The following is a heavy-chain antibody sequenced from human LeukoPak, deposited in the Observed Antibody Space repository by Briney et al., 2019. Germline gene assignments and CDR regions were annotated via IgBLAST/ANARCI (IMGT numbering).Heavy chain of an antibody. V-gene: IGHV4-31*03. CDR1: GGSISSGGYY. J-gene: IGHJ4*02. CDR2: IYYSGST. CDR3: ARWGTTVTTGFDY. Sequence: PSETLSLTCTVSGGSISSGGYYWSWIRQHPGKGLEWIGYIYYSGSTYYNPSLKSRVTISVDTSKNQFSLKLSSVTAADTAVYYCARWGTTVTTGFDYWGQGTLVTVSS. D-gene: IGHD4-17*01.